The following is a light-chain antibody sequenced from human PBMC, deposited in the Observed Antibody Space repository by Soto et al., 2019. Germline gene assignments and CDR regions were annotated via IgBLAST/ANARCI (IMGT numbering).Light chain of an antibody. V-gene: IGKV3-20*01. CDR3: QQYGSSLFS. J-gene: IGKJ3*01. CDR1: QSVSSSY. Sequence: EIVLTQSPGTLSLSPGERATLSCRASQSVSSSYLAWYQQKPGQAPRLLIYGASSRATGIPDRFSGSGSGTGFTLTISRLEPEGVAVYCCQQYGSSLFSFGPGTKVDIK. CDR2: GAS.